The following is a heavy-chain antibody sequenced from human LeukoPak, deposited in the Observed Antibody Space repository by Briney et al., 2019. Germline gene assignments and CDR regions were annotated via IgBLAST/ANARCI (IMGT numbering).Heavy chain of an antibody. CDR1: GFTFSSYA. CDR3: ARGRGIYYDRLLDHFDY. Sequence: GGSLRLSCAASGFTFSSYAMHWVRQAPGKGLEWVAVISYDGSNKYYADSVKGRFTISRDNSKNTLYLQMNSLRAEDTAVYYCARGRGIYYDRLLDHFDYWGQGTLVTVSS. V-gene: IGHV3-30-3*01. D-gene: IGHD3-22*01. J-gene: IGHJ4*02. CDR2: ISYDGSNK.